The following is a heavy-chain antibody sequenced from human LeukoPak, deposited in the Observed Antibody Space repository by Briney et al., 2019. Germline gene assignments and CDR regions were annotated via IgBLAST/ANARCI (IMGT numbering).Heavy chain of an antibody. J-gene: IGHJ5*02. CDR2: LLDSVNT. V-gene: IGHV4-59*11. D-gene: IGHD3-10*01. CDR1: GGSISSHY. Sequence: PSETLSLTCTVSGGSISSHYWSWIRQPPGKGLVWIAYLLDSVNTKDNPSLNSRLTLSADTSKNQFSLKLSSVTAADTAVYYCARFKGTMVRGVNHWFDPWGQGTLVTVSS. CDR3: ARFKGTMVRGVNHWFDP.